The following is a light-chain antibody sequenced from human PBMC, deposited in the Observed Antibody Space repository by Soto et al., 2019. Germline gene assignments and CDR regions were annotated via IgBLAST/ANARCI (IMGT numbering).Light chain of an antibody. J-gene: IGKJ2*01. CDR2: AAD. Sequence: HLTQAPSLLSASVGDRVTITCRASPSIGGYLNWYQHKPGEAPKLLIFAADTLKSGVPSRFSGSGFNKEFTLTVTSLQPEDFATYYCQQNYDVPYTFGLGTRVEIK. CDR1: PSIGGY. CDR3: QQNYDVPYT. V-gene: IGKV1-39*01.